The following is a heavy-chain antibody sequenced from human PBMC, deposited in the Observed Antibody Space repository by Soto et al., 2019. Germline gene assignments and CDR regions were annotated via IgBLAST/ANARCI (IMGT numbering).Heavy chain of an antibody. CDR3: ARDLVATPQNDIFDI. J-gene: IGHJ3*02. Sequence: EVQLVESGGGLVQPGGSLQLSCVASGFIFSRYWMSWVRQAPGKGLELVALIKYDGIEKYSVDSVKGRFTISRDNAKNSLYLQMNSLRDEDTALYYCARDLVATPQNDIFDIWGQGKMVTVSS. V-gene: IGHV3-7*01. D-gene: IGHD5-12*01. CDR1: GFIFSRYW. CDR2: IKYDGIEK.